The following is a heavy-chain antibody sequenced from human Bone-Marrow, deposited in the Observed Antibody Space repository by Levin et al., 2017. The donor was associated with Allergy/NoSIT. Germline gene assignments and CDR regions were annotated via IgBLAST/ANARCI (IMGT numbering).Heavy chain of an antibody. CDR2: INLDSSQR. J-gene: IGHJ4*02. CDR1: GFIFSSYW. Sequence: GSLRLSCDTSGFIFSSYWMSWLRQVPGKGLQWVANINLDSSQRHYVDSVQGRFTISRDNAKNSLDLHMTSLRVDDTAIYYCATHLDWGWDYWGQGTLVSVSS. V-gene: IGHV3-7*02. CDR3: ATHLDWGWDY. D-gene: IGHD7-27*01.